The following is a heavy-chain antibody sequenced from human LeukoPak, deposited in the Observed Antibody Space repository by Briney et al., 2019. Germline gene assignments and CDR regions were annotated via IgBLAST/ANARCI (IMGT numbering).Heavy chain of an antibody. J-gene: IGHJ4*02. CDR3: ARGGDDYVWGSYRF. CDR2: IYYTGST. D-gene: IGHD3-16*02. Sequence: PSETLSLICSVSGGSITRSSYYWGWIRQPPGKGLEWIGSIYYTGSTNYNPSLKSRVTISEDTSKNQFSLKLSSVTAADTAVYYCARGGDDYVWGSYRFWGQGTLVTVSS. CDR1: GGSITRSSYY. V-gene: IGHV4-39*07.